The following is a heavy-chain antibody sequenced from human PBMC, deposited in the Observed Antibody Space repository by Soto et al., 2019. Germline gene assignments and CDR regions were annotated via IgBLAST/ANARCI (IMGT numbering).Heavy chain of an antibody. J-gene: IGHJ6*02. Sequence: QVQLVQSGAEVKKPGSSVKVSCKASGGTFSSYAISWVRRAPGQGLEWMGGIIPIFGTANYAQKLQGRVRIYADESTSTAYMQQSRRRSEDTAVYYCASGTWIQLWLRSRSYYYYGMDVWGQGTTVAVSS. D-gene: IGHD5-18*01. V-gene: IGHV1-69*01. CDR2: IIPIFGTA. CDR3: ASGTWIQLWLRSRSYYYYGMDV. CDR1: GGTFSSYA.